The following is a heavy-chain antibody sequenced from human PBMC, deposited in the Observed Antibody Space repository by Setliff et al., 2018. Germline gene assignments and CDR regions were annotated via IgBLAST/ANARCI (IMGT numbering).Heavy chain of an antibody. CDR3: VRGEMFSTSPRAD. Sequence: PGGSLRLSCAASGFTFSSYGMHWVRQAPGKGLEWVAFIRYDGSNKYYADSLKGRFTISRDNSKNALYLQMNSLRVEDTAVYYCVRGEMFSTSPRADWGQGTQVTVSS. CDR2: IRYDGSNK. D-gene: IGHD2-2*01. CDR1: GFTFSSYG. J-gene: IGHJ4*02. V-gene: IGHV3-30*02.